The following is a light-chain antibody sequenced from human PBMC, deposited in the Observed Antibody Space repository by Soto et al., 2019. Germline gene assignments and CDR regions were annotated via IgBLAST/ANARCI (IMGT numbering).Light chain of an antibody. CDR1: QSVSSY. J-gene: IGKJ4*01. V-gene: IGKV3-11*01. CDR2: DAS. CDR3: QQRSNWT. Sequence: EIVLTQSPATLSLSPGERATLSCRASQSVSSYLAWYQQKPGQAPRLLIYDASNRATGIPARFSGSGSGTDLTLTISSLEPEDFAVYYCQQRSNWTFGGETKVEIK.